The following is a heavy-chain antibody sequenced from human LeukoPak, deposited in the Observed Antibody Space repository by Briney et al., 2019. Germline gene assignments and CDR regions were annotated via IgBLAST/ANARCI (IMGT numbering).Heavy chain of an antibody. Sequence: GGSLRLSCAASGFTFSIYAMSWVRQAPGKGLEWVSAISGSGGSTYYADSVKGRFTISRDNSKNTLYLQMNSLRAEDTAVYYCAKGRSWDRYGGVDAFDIWGQGTMVTVSS. CDR1: GFTFSIYA. D-gene: IGHD4-23*01. CDR3: AKGRSWDRYGGVDAFDI. CDR2: ISGSGGST. J-gene: IGHJ3*02. V-gene: IGHV3-23*01.